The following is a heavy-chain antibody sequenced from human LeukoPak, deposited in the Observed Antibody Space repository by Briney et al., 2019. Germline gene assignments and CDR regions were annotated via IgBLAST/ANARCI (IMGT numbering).Heavy chain of an antibody. CDR3: ARDRAITIFGVVIRTDAFDI. CDR1: GGTFSSYA. Sequence: SVKVSCKASGGTFSSYAISWVRQAPGQGLEWMGGIIPIFGTANYAQKFQGRVTITADESTSTAYMELSSLRSEDTAVYYCARDRAITIFGVVIRTDAFDIWGQGTMVTVSS. J-gene: IGHJ3*02. V-gene: IGHV1-69*13. D-gene: IGHD3-3*01. CDR2: IIPIFGTA.